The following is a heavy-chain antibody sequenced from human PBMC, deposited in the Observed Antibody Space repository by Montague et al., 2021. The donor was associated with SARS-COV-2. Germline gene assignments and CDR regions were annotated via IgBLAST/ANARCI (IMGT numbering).Heavy chain of an antibody. CDR3: ARSSAPSITIFGFSNTYWYFDL. V-gene: IGHV4-31*03. CDR1: GGSISSGGYY. J-gene: IGHJ2*01. CDR2: IYYSGST. D-gene: IGHD3-3*01. Sequence: TLSLTCTVSGGSISSGGYYWSWIRQHPGKGLEWIGYIYYSGSTYYNPSLKSRVTISVDTSKNQFSLKLSSVTAADTAVYYCARSSAPSITIFGFSNTYWYFDLWGRGTLVTVSA.